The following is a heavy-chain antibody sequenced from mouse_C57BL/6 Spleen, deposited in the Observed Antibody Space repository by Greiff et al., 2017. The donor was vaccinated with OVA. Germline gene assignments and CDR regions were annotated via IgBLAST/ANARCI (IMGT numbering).Heavy chain of an antibody. D-gene: IGHD1-1*02. CDR3: ARGANGPFAY. Sequence: QVQLKQPGAELVRPGSSVKLSCKASGYTFTSYWMDWVKQRPGQGLEWIGNIYPSDSETHYNQKFKDKATLTVDKSSSTAYMQLSSLTSEDSAVYYCARGANGPFAYWGQGTLVTVSA. CDR2: IYPSDSET. CDR1: GYTFTSYW. V-gene: IGHV1-61*01. J-gene: IGHJ3*01.